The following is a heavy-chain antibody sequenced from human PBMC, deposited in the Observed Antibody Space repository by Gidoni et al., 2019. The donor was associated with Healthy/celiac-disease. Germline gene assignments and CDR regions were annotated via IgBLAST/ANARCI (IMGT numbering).Heavy chain of an antibody. D-gene: IGHD2-21*02. CDR2: IISSSSTI. J-gene: IGHJ2*01. CDR3: ASVYCGGDCYSGGYWYFDL. Sequence: EVQLVESGGGLVQPGGSLRLSCEACGFTFSSDSMNWVRQAPGKGLEWVSYIISSSSTIYYADSVKGRFTISRDNAKNSLYLQMNSLRDEDTAVYYCASVYCGGDCYSGGYWYFDLWGRGTLVTVSS. CDR1: GFTFSSDS. V-gene: IGHV3-48*02.